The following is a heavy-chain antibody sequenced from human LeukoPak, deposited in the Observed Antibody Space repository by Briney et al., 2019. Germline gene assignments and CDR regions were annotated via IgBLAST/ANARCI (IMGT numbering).Heavy chain of an antibody. D-gene: IGHD5-24*01. J-gene: IGHJ3*02. Sequence: GGSLRLSCAASRFTFSSYSMNWVRQAPGKGLEWVSSISSSSSYIYYADSVRGRFTISRDNAKKSLYLQMNSLRGEDTAVYYCASKVVMAPSGAWAFDIWGRGTMVTVSS. V-gene: IGHV3-21*01. CDR1: RFTFSSYS. CDR2: ISSSSSYI. CDR3: ASKVVMAPSGAWAFDI.